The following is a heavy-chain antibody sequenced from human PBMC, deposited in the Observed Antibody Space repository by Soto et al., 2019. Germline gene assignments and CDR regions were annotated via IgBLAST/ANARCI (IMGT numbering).Heavy chain of an antibody. D-gene: IGHD3-22*01. V-gene: IGHV3-48*02. CDR1: GFTFSSYS. J-gene: IGHJ4*02. CDR2: ISSSSRTI. CDR3: APHSFYYDY. Sequence: EVQLVESGGGLVQPVGSLRLSCAASGFTFSSYSMNWVRQAPGKGLEWVSYISSSSRTIYYADSVKGRFTISRDKAKNTLYLQMNSLRDEDTAVYSCAPHSFYYDYWGQGTLVTVSS.